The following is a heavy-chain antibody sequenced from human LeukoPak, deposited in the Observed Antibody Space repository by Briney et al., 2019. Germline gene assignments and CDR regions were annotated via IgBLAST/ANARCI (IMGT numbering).Heavy chain of an antibody. D-gene: IGHD5-12*01. CDR3: ARVFLVRGYSGYEDY. Sequence: SETLSLTCAVYGGSFSGYYWSWIRQPPGKGLEWIGEINHSGSTNYNPSLKSRVTISVDTSKNQFSLKLSSVTAADTAVYYCARVFLVRGYSGYEDYWGQGTLVTVSS. CDR1: GGSFSGYY. CDR2: INHSGST. J-gene: IGHJ4*02. V-gene: IGHV4-34*01.